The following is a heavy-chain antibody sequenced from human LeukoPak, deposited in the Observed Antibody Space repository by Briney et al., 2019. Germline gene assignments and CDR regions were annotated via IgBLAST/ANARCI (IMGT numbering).Heavy chain of an antibody. CDR1: GFTFSAYW. D-gene: IGHD3-3*01. Sequence: GGSLRLSCAASGFTFSAYWMHWVRQAPGKGLVWVSRVKYDGSTTAYADSVKGRFIISRDNTRNILYLEMNSLRVEDTAVYYCVRDLRWLLFVYWGQGALGTVSS. J-gene: IGHJ4*02. CDR2: VKYDGSTT. CDR3: VRDLRWLLFVY. V-gene: IGHV3-74*01.